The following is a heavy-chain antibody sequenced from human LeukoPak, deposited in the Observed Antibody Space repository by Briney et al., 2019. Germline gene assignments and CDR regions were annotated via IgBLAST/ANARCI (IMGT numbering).Heavy chain of an antibody. CDR3: ARVGGVRGLSY. Sequence: PGGSLRLSCAASGFTFSSYGMHWVRQAPGKGLEWVAVIWYDGSNKYYADSVKGRFAISRDNSKNTLYLQMNSLRAEDTAVYYCARVGGVRGLSYWGQGTLVTVSS. D-gene: IGHD3-10*01. CDR1: GFTFSSYG. V-gene: IGHV3-33*01. J-gene: IGHJ4*02. CDR2: IWYDGSNK.